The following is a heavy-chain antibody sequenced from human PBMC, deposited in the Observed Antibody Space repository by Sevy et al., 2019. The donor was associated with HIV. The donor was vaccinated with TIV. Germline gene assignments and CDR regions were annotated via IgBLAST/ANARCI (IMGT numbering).Heavy chain of an antibody. CDR2: ISSSSSTI. V-gene: IGHV3-48*02. Sequence: GGSLRLSCAASGFTFSSYSMNWVRRAPGKGLEWVSYISSSSSTIYYADSAKGRFTISRDNAKNSLYLQMNSLRDEDTAVYYCARDGGDDSSGYSSPHISYYYYGMDVWGQGTTVTVSS. CDR1: GFTFSSYS. D-gene: IGHD3-22*01. J-gene: IGHJ6*02. CDR3: ARDGGDDSSGYSSPHISYYYYGMDV.